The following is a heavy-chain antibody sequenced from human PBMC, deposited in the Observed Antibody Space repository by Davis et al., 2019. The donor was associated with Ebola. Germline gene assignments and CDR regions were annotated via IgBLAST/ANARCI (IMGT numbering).Heavy chain of an antibody. CDR3: ASPGIRTATREYYDS. CDR1: GFTFNKYG. V-gene: IGHV3-30*03. D-gene: IGHD2-8*02. Sequence: PGGSLRLSCTASGFTFNKYGMYWVRQAPGKGLELVAGISYDGSDEDYSDSVKGRFTVSRDNTKNTLHLQMNSLKIEDTAVYYCASPGIRTATREYYDSWGQGTQVTVSS. J-gene: IGHJ4*02. CDR2: ISYDGSDE.